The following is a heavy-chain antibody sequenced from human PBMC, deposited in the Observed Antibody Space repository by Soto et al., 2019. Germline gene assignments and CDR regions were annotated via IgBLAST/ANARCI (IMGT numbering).Heavy chain of an antibody. CDR1: GFTFTNVA. D-gene: IGHD1-1*01. Sequence: GGSLRLSCAASGFTFTNVAMTWVGQAPGKGLEWVSTITDSGGSTDYADSVKGRFTISRDNSKSTLYLQMNNLRADDTAVYYCAKLYWNPRYFDYWGQGARVTVSS. J-gene: IGHJ4*02. V-gene: IGHV3-23*01. CDR3: AKLYWNPRYFDY. CDR2: ITDSGGST.